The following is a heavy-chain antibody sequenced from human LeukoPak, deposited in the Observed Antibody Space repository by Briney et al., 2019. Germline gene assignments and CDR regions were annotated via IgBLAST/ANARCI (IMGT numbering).Heavy chain of an antibody. CDR3: ARERGSCSSASCYTSDAFDI. Sequence: GASVKVSCKASGYTFTGYFMHWVRQAPGQGLEWMGWINPNSGGTKYAQKFQGRVTMTRDTSISMAYMELSRLRSDDTAGYYCARERGSCSSASCYTSDAFDIWRQGTMVTVSS. CDR1: GYTFTGYF. J-gene: IGHJ3*02. D-gene: IGHD2-2*02. V-gene: IGHV1-2*02. CDR2: INPNSGGT.